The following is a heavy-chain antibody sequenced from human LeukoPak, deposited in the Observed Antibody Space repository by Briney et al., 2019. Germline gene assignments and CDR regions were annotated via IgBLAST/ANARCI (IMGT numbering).Heavy chain of an antibody. CDR2: IYYSGSS. CDR1: GGSISSNY. J-gene: IGHJ5*02. Sequence: SETLSLTCTVSGGSISSNYWSWIRQPPGKGLEWIGYIYYSGSSNYNPSLKSRITISVDTSKNQFSLKVSSVTAADTAVYYCARNARYNWFEPWGQGTLVTVSS. CDR3: ARNARYNWFEP. V-gene: IGHV4-59*01.